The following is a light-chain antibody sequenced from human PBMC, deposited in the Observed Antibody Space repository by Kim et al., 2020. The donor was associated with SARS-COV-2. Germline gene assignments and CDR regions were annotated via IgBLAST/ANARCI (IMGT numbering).Light chain of an antibody. CDR3: SSYTVNGTPV. CDR2: DVD. Sequence: GQSITISCTGTSTDVGAYDHVSWYQQYPGKAPKLILYDVDLRPSAISDRFSGSKSGNTASLTISGLQAEDEALYHCSSYTVNGTPVFGGGTQLTVL. J-gene: IGLJ2*01. CDR1: STDVGAYDH. V-gene: IGLV2-14*04.